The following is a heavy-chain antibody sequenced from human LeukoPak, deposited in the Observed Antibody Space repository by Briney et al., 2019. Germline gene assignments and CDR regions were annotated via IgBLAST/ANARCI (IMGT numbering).Heavy chain of an antibody. Sequence: GGSLRLSCAASGFTFSTYVMHWVRQAPGKGLEWVALIWHDGSNKYYGDSVKDRFTISRDNSKNTLYLQMDSLRAEDTAVYYCAGKRAYSGNDLDYWGQGTLVTVSS. V-gene: IGHV3-33*01. CDR3: AGKRAYSGNDLDY. CDR2: IWHDGSNK. CDR1: GFTFSTYV. J-gene: IGHJ4*02. D-gene: IGHD5-12*01.